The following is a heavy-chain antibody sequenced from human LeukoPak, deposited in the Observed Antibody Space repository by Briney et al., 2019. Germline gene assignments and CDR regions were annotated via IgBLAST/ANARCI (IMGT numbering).Heavy chain of an antibody. Sequence: SETLSLTCTVSGGSIKTYYWSWSRQSPGKGLEWIGSMTYSGTSNHIPSLKSRVSMTIDISKNQFSLKLTSVTAADAALYFCAAGSRPYYFYYMAVWGKGTMVTVSS. CDR3: AAGSRPYYFYYMAV. CDR1: GGSIKTYY. CDR2: MTYSGTS. J-gene: IGHJ6*03. V-gene: IGHV4-59*08. D-gene: IGHD3-10*01.